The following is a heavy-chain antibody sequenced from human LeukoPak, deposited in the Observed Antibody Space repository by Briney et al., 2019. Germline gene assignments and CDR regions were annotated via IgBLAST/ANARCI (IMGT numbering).Heavy chain of an antibody. Sequence: SVKVSCKASGGTFSSYAISWVRQAPGQGLEWMGRIIPIFGTANYAQKFQDRVTITADESTSTAYMELSSLRSEDTAVYYCARAHYYGSGSYNWFDPWGQGTLVTVSS. CDR3: ARAHYYGSGSYNWFDP. CDR1: GGTFSSYA. CDR2: IIPIFGTA. J-gene: IGHJ5*02. D-gene: IGHD3-10*01. V-gene: IGHV1-69*15.